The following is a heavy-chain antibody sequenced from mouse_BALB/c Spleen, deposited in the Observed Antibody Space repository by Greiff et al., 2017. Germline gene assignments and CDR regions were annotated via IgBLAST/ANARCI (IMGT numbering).Heavy chain of an antibody. Sequence: EVNVVESGGGLVQPGESLKLSCESNEYEFPSHDMSWVRKTPEKRLELVAAINSDGGSTYYPDTMERRFIISRDNTKKTLYLQMSSLRSEDTALYYCARQEVRQAWFAYWGQGTLVTVSA. CDR3: ARQEVRQAWFAY. CDR2: INSDGGST. D-gene: IGHD2-14*01. CDR1: EYEFPSHD. J-gene: IGHJ3*01. V-gene: IGHV5-2*01.